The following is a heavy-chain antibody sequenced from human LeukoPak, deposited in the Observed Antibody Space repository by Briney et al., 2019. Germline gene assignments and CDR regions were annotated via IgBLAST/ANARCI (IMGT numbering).Heavy chain of an antibody. D-gene: IGHD3-22*01. V-gene: IGHV5-51*01. Sequence: GASLKISCKGSGYSFTSYWIGWVRQMPGKGLEWMGIIYPGDSDTRYSPSFQGQVTISADKSISTAYLQWSSLKASDTAMYYCARRGDSSGYYYGEAVDWGQGTLVTVSS. J-gene: IGHJ4*02. CDR3: ARRGDSSGYYYGEAVD. CDR2: IYPGDSDT. CDR1: GYSFTSYW.